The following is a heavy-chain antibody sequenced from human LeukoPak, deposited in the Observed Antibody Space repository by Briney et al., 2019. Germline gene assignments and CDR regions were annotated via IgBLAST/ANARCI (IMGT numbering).Heavy chain of an antibody. Sequence: SETLSLTCAVYGGSFSGYYWGWIRQPPGKGLEWIGEINHSGGTNYNPSLKSRVTISVDRSKNQFSLKLSSVTAADTAVYYCARLLSEYVWGSIQGYYFDYWGQGTLVTVSS. J-gene: IGHJ4*02. D-gene: IGHD3-16*01. CDR1: GGSFSGYY. CDR3: ARLLSEYVWGSIQGYYFDY. CDR2: INHSGGT. V-gene: IGHV4-34*01.